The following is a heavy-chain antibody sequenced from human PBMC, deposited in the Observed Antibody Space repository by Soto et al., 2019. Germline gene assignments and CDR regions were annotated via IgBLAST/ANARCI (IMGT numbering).Heavy chain of an antibody. CDR2: TNHTGNI. CDR3: ARATAYDYVWGSYRPAYYGMDA. D-gene: IGHD3-16*02. V-gene: IGHV4-34*01. CDR1: GGSFSGYY. J-gene: IGHJ6*02. Sequence: PSEKLSLTCAVYGGSFSGYYWTLIRQPPGKGLDLLGETNHTGNINYNPSLKGRVSISVDTSKSQFSLTLSSVTAAETAVYFCARATAYDYVWGSYRPAYYGMDAWGQGTTVTVSS.